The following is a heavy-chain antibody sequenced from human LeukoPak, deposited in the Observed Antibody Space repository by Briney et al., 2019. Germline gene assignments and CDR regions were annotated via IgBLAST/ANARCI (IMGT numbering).Heavy chain of an antibody. Sequence: ASVKVSCKASGYTFTSYGISRVRQAPGQGLEWMGWISAYNGNTNYAQTLQGRVTMTTDTSTSTAYMELRSLRSDDTAVYYCARDVPVLNAIAAAGTGVNWFDPWGQGTLVTVSS. CDR2: ISAYNGNT. CDR1: GYTFTSYG. CDR3: ARDVPVLNAIAAAGTGVNWFDP. J-gene: IGHJ5*02. D-gene: IGHD6-13*01. V-gene: IGHV1-18*01.